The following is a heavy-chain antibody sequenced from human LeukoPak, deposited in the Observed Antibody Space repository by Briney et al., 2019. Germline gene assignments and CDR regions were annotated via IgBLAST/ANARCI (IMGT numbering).Heavy chain of an antibody. Sequence: SGGSLRLSCAASGFTFSSYSMNWVRQAPGKGLEWVSYISSSSSTIYYADSVKGRFTISRDNAKNSLYLQMNSLRAEDTAVYYCAREGLIAVATNDAFDIWGQGTMVTVSS. CDR3: AREGLIAVATNDAFDI. D-gene: IGHD6-19*01. CDR2: ISSSSSTI. V-gene: IGHV3-48*01. CDR1: GFTFSSYS. J-gene: IGHJ3*02.